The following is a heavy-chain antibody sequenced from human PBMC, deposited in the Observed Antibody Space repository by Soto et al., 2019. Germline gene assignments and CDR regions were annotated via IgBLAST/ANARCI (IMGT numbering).Heavy chain of an antibody. CDR3: ASAHGMDV. D-gene: IGHD3-10*01. J-gene: IGHJ6*02. CDR2: TRYSESP. V-gene: IGHV4-31*03. Sequence: KPSETLSLTCTVSGASLSSGGYYWSWIRQHPGKGLEWIGYTRYSESPYYNPSLESRVTISLDTSKNQFSLKLTSVTAADTAVYYCASAHGMDVWGHGTTVTVSS. CDR1: GASLSSGGYY.